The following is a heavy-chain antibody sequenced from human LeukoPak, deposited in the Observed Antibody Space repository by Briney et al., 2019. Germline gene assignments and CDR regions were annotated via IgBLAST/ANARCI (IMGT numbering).Heavy chain of an antibody. CDR3: AKSVVVVAYFDY. CDR1: GFTFSSYA. D-gene: IGHD2-15*01. J-gene: IGHJ4*02. Sequence: PGGALRLSCPASGFTFSSYAMSWVRQAPGKGLEWVSAISGSGGGTYYADSVKGRFTISRDNSKNTLYLQMTRLRAEDTAVYYCAKSVVVVAYFDYWGQGTLVTVPS. V-gene: IGHV3-23*01. CDR2: ISGSGGGT.